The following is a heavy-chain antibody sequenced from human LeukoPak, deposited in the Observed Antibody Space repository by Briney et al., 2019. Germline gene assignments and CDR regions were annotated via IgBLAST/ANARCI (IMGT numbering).Heavy chain of an antibody. CDR3: ARDLGQYYDTSDNWFDP. V-gene: IGHV3-7*01. D-gene: IGHD3-22*01. CDR2: IKQDGSEK. J-gene: IGHJ5*02. Sequence: PGGSLRLSCAASGFNFNNYWMTWVRQAPGKGLEWVANIKQDGSEKYYVDSVKGRFTISRDNAKNTLNLQMNSLRAEDTAVYYCARDLGQYYDTSDNWFDPWGQGTLVTVSS. CDR1: GFNFNNYW.